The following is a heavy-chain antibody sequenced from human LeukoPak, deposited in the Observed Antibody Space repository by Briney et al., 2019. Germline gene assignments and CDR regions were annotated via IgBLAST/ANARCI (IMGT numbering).Heavy chain of an antibody. CDR1: GGSISSSSYY. D-gene: IGHD3-10*01. Sequence: PSETLSLTCTVSGGSISSSSYYWGWIRQPPGKGLEWIGSIYYSGSTYYNPSLKSRVTISVDTSKNQFSLKLSSVTAADTAVYYCARQATAGRTGGLFDYWGQGTLVTVSS. CDR2: IYYSGST. J-gene: IGHJ4*02. V-gene: IGHV4-39*01. CDR3: ARQATAGRTGGLFDY.